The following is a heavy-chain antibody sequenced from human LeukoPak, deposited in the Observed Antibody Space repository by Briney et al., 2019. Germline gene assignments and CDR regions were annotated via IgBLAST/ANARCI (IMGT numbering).Heavy chain of an antibody. CDR1: GFTFSSYG. J-gene: IGHJ4*02. V-gene: IGHV3-30*18. D-gene: IGHD1-26*01. Sequence: GGSLRLSCAASGFTFSSYGMHWVRQAPGKGLEWVAVISFDGSNKYYADSVKGRFTISRDNSKNTLYLQMNSMRDEDTAEYYCAKDIDPNPYSEMYYIDYWGQGTLVTVSS. CDR2: ISFDGSNK. CDR3: AKDIDPNPYSEMYYIDY.